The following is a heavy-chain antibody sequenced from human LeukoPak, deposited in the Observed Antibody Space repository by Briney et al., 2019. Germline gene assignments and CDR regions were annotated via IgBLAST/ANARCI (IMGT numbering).Heavy chain of an antibody. D-gene: IGHD3-10*01. V-gene: IGHV3-20*04. Sequence: GGSLRLSCAASGFTFDDYGMSWVRQGPGKGLEWVSGINWNGGMTAYADSVKGRFTISRDNAKNSVHLQMNSLRAEDTAVYYCARVVHYGSGPAVGWGQGTLVTVSP. CDR3: ARVVHYGSGPAVG. CDR1: GFTFDDYG. CDR2: INWNGGMT. J-gene: IGHJ4*02.